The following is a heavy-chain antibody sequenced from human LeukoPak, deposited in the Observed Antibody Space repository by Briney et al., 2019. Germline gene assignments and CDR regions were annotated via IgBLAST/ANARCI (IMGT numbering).Heavy chain of an antibody. CDR1: GYTFTGYY. J-gene: IGHJ1*01. D-gene: IGHD2-2*02. V-gene: IGHV1-2*02. Sequence: ASVKVSCKASGYTFTGYYMHWVRQAPGQGREGMGWINPNSGGTNYAQKFQGRVTMTRHTSISTVYMELSRLRSDDTAVYYCAREGYCSSTSCYIYFQHWGQGTLVTVSS. CDR2: INPNSGGT. CDR3: AREGYCSSTSCYIYFQH.